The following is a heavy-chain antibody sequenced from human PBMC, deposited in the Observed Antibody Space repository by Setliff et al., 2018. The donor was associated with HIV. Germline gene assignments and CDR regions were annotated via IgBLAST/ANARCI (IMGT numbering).Heavy chain of an antibody. D-gene: IGHD6-19*01. Sequence: SETLSLTCTVSGGSISSSSYYWGWIRQPPGKGLEWIGSIYYSGSTYYNPSLKSRVTIFVDTSKNQFSLKLSSVTAADTAVYYCASPASGGSSGQYHYWGQGTLVTVSS. V-gene: IGHV4-39*01. CDR3: ASPASGGSSGQYHY. CDR1: GGSISSSSYY. CDR2: IYYSGST. J-gene: IGHJ4*02.